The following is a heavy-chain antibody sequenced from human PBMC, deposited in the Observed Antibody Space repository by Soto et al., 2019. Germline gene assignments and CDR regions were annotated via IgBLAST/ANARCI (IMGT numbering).Heavy chain of an antibody. Sequence: SETLSLTCTVSGGSISSYYWSWIRQPPGKGLEWIGYIYYSGSTNYNPSLKSRVTISVDTSKNQFSLKPSSVTAADTAVYYCARDPPALSAFDIWGQGTMVTVSS. V-gene: IGHV4-59*01. CDR2: IYYSGST. J-gene: IGHJ3*02. CDR3: ARDPPALSAFDI. CDR1: GGSISSYY.